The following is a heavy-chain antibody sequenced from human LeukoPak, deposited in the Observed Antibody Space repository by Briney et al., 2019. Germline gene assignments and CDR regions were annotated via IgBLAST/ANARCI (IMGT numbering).Heavy chain of an antibody. Sequence: SVKVSCKASGFTFTSSAVQWVRQARGQRPEWIGRIVVGSGDTNYAQNFHERVTITRHMSTSTAYMDMSSLTSEDTAVYFCAEDLGGQDYWGQGTLVTVSS. J-gene: IGHJ4*02. CDR2: IVVGSGDT. D-gene: IGHD4-23*01. CDR1: GFTFTSSA. V-gene: IGHV1-58*01. CDR3: AEDLGGQDY.